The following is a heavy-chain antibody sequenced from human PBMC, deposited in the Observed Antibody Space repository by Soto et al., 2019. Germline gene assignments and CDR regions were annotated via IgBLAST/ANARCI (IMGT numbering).Heavy chain of an antibody. J-gene: IGHJ5*02. Sequence: QVQLQESGPELVKPSQTLFLTCTVSGASIRSTDYYWSWIRQAPGKGLEWIGYVYYTGSTYYNPSLMSRLTISVDTSKNQFSLKLTSVTAAETAVYYCVRTARQGAVAPHWFDRWGQGTQVTVSS. V-gene: IGHV4-30-4*01. D-gene: IGHD2-21*02. CDR3: VRTARQGAVAPHWFDR. CDR1: GASIRSTDYY. CDR2: VYYTGST.